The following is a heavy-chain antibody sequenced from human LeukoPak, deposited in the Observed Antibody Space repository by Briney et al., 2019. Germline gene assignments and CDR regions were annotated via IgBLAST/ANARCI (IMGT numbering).Heavy chain of an antibody. J-gene: IGHJ4*02. CDR1: GYTLTSYY. V-gene: IGHV1-46*01. CDR3: ARSYYDSSGYQGNDY. D-gene: IGHD3-22*01. Sequence: ASVTVSCKASGYTLTSYYMHWVRQAPGQGLEWMGIINPSSSSTSYAQKFQGRVTMTRDTSTSTVYMELNSLRSEDTAVYYCARSYYDSSGYQGNDYWGQGTLVTVSS. CDR2: INPSSSST.